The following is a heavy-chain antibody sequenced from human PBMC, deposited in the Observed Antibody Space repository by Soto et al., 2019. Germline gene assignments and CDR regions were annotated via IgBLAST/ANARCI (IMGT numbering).Heavy chain of an antibody. D-gene: IGHD4-17*01. CDR1: GFSFSDYY. J-gene: IGHJ5*02. CDR2: ISSSGNSI. CDR3: VGDDDYGGTNNWFDP. Sequence: QEQLVESGGGVVKPGGSLRLSCTASGFSFSDYYMSWIRQAPGKGLECIAYISSSGNSIYYADSVKGRFTVSRDNAKNSLYLHMNSLTAEDTAMYYCVGDDDYGGTNNWFDPWGQGTLVTVSS. V-gene: IGHV3-11*01.